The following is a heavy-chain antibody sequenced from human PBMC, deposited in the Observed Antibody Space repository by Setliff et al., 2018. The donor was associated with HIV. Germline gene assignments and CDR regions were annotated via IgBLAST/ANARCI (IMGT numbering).Heavy chain of an antibody. V-gene: IGHV3-23*01. CDR3: ARARYMDV. D-gene: IGHD6-6*01. Sequence: PGGSLRLSCAVSGFTFSSYAMSWVRQAPGKGLEWVSVVSGSGDNAFYADSVKGRFTTSRDNSKNTLYLQMNSLRAEDTAVYYCARARYMDVWGKGTTVTVSS. CDR1: GFTFSSYA. J-gene: IGHJ6*03. CDR2: VSGSGDNA.